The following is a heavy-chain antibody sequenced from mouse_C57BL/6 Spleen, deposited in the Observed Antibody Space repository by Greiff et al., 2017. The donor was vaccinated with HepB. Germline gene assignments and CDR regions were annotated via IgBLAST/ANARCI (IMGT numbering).Heavy chain of an antibody. Sequence: EVQVVESGGGLVKPGGSLKLSCAASGFTFSSYAMSWVRQTPEKRLEWVATISDGGSYTYYPDNVKGRFTISRDNAKNNLYLQMSHLKSEDTAMYYCARDETGPYYFDYWGQGTTLTVSS. CDR1: GFTFSSYA. V-gene: IGHV5-4*01. CDR3: ARDETGPYYFDY. J-gene: IGHJ2*01. D-gene: IGHD4-1*01. CDR2: ISDGGSYT.